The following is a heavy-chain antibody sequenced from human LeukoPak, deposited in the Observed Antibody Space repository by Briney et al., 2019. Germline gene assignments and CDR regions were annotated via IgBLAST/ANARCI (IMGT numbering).Heavy chain of an antibody. CDR1: GASISTIISY. CDR3: ARGTMVRGAPAFDI. V-gene: IGHV4-39*07. D-gene: IGHD3-10*01. Sequence: SETLSLTCTVSGASISTIISYWGWIRQTPGKGLEWIGSIYYSGTTYYNPSLESRVTISIDTSKNQFSVKLTSVTAADTAVYYCARGTMVRGAPAFDIWGQGTMVTVSS. CDR2: IYYSGTT. J-gene: IGHJ3*02.